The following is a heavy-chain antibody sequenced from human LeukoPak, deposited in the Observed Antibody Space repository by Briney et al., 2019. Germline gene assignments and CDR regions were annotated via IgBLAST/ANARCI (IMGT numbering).Heavy chain of an antibody. Sequence: GGSLRLSCTASGFSFSGHWMHWVRQAPGKGLVWVSRIYTDGSSTNYADSVKGRFTISRDNAKNTLYLQMNSLRGEDTAVYYCARGASNRFDYWGQGTLVTVSS. CDR3: ARGASNRFDY. CDR2: IYTDGSST. J-gene: IGHJ4*02. V-gene: IGHV3-74*01. CDR1: GFSFSGHW. D-gene: IGHD1-14*01.